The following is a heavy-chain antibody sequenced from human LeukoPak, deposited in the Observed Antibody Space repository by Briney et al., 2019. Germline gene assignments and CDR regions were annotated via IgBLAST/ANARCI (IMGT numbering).Heavy chain of an antibody. Sequence: KPSETLSLTCTVSGGSISSYYWSWIRQPPGKGLEWIGYIYYGGSTNYNPSLKSRVTISVDTSKNQFSLKLSSVTAADTAVYYCARTQYCSSTSCYLDYRGQGTLVTVSS. J-gene: IGHJ4*02. CDR1: GGSISSYY. D-gene: IGHD2-2*01. CDR3: ARTQYCSSTSCYLDY. V-gene: IGHV4-59*08. CDR2: IYYGGST.